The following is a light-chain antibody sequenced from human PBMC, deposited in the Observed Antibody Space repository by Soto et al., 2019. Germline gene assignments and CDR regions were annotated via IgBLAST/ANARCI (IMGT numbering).Light chain of an antibody. CDR3: GSWDSTLTVYV. Sequence: QSVLTQPPSVSAAPGQKVTISCSGSISNIGNNYVSWYQQLPGTAPKLVSYDNNQRHSGIPDLFSGSKSGTSASLGITGLQTGDEAGYYCGSWDSTLTVYVFGTGIKLTVL. V-gene: IGLV1-51*01. CDR1: ISNIGNNY. CDR2: DNN. J-gene: IGLJ1*01.